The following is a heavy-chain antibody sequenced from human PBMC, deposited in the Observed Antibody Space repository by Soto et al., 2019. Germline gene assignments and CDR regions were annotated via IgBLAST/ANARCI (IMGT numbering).Heavy chain of an antibody. Sequence: EVQLVESGGGLVQPGGSLRLSCAASGFTFSSYSMNWVRQAPGKGLEWVSYISSSSSTIYYADSVKGRFTISRDNAKNSLYLQMNSLRAEDTAVYYCARVRSGVFDYWGQGTRVTVSS. V-gene: IGHV3-48*01. CDR2: ISSSSSTI. D-gene: IGHD3-10*01. CDR1: GFTFSSYS. J-gene: IGHJ4*02. CDR3: ARVRSGVFDY.